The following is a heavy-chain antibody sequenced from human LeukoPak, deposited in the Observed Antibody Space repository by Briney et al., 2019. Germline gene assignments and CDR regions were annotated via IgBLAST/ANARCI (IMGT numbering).Heavy chain of an antibody. V-gene: IGHV3-7*04. D-gene: IGHD2/OR15-2a*01. CDR3: ARGGFYTDPDAFDV. J-gene: IGHJ3*01. CDR1: GFTFSTYW. CDR2: IKQDGSEK. Sequence: PGGSLRLSCAASGFTFSTYWMSWVRQAPGKGLEWVANIKQDGSEKYYVDSVKGRFTISRDNTKNSLSLQMNSLRVEDTDVYDCARGGFYTDPDAFDVWGQGTMVTVSS.